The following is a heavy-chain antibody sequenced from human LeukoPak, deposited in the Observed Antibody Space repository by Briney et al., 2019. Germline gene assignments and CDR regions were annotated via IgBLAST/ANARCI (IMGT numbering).Heavy chain of an antibody. CDR3: ARESYCYDSSSYYFGY. J-gene: IGHJ4*02. Sequence: SVKVSCKASGDTFSGYAISWVRQAPGQGLEWMGGVIPILGVANYAQKFQGRVTITADTSTSTAYMELSSLRSEDTAVYYCARESYCYDSSSYYFGYWGQGTLVTVSS. CDR1: GDTFSGYA. CDR2: VIPILGVA. V-gene: IGHV1-69*10. D-gene: IGHD3-22*01.